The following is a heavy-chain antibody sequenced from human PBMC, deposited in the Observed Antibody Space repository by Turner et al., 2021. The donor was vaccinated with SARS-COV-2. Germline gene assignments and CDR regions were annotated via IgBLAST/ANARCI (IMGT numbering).Heavy chain of an antibody. D-gene: IGHD6-19*01. Sequence: EVQLVASGGGLIQLVGSLRLSCAASGVTVSSNYMSWVRQAPGKGLELVSVIYSGGSTYYADSVKGRFTISRDNSKNTLYLQMNSLRVEDTAVYYCGRGHSSGWHQSGAFDIWGQGTMVTVSS. V-gene: IGHV3-53*01. CDR1: GVTVSSNY. J-gene: IGHJ3*02. CDR2: IYSGGST. CDR3: GRGHSSGWHQSGAFDI.